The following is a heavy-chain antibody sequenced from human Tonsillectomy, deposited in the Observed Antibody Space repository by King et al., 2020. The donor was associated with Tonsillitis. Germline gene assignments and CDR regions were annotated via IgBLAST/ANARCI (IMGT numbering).Heavy chain of an antibody. CDR3: ARVRDIPFYYMDV. CDR2: ISSSSSYT. CDR1: GFTFSDYY. D-gene: IGHD2-15*01. V-gene: IGHV3-11*05. J-gene: IGHJ6*03. Sequence: HVQLVESGGGLVKPGGSLRLSCAASGFTFSDYYMSWIRQAPGKGLEGVSYISSSSSYTNYSDSVKGRFTISRDNAKNSLYLQMNSLRAEDTAVYYCARVRDIPFYYMDVWGKGTTVTVSS.